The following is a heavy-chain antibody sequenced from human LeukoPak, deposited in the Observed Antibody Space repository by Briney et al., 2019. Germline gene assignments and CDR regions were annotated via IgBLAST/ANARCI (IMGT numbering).Heavy chain of an antibody. CDR2: IYHSGTTYSGST. J-gene: IGHJ6*03. CDR3: ARGRIYDFWSGYWEVSKDTKTYYYYYYMDV. V-gene: IGHV4-59*12. D-gene: IGHD3-3*01. Sequence: SETLSLTCNVSGASMSNYYWVWIRQPPGKGLEWIGSIYHSGTTYSGSTNYNPSLKSRVTISVDTSKNQFSLKLSSVTAADTAVYYCARGRIYDFWSGYWEVSKDTKTYYYYYYMDVWGKGTTVTVSS. CDR1: GASMSNYY.